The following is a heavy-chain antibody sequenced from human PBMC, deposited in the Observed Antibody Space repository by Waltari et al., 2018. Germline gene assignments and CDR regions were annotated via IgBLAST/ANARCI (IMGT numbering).Heavy chain of an antibody. V-gene: IGHV1-2*02. CDR1: GYTFTGYY. J-gene: IGHJ5*02. Sequence: QVQLVQSGAEVKKPGASVKVSCKASGYTFTGYYMHWVRQAPGQGLEWMGWVNPNSGGTNYAQKFHGSVTMTRDTSISTAYMELRRLRSDDTAVYYCARAYSSSDSGWFDPWGQGTLVTVSS. D-gene: IGHD6-13*01. CDR3: ARAYSSSDSGWFDP. CDR2: VNPNSGGT.